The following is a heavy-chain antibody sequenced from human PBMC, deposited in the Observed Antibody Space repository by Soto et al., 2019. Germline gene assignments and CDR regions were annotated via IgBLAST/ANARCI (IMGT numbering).Heavy chain of an antibody. Sequence: GGSLRLSCAASGFTFSSYAMSWVRQAPGKGLEWVSAISGSGGSTYYADSVKGRFTISRDNAKNTLYLQMNSLRAEDTAVYYCAKGGVGGLAPRGYDAFDIWGQGTMVTVSS. CDR3: AKGGVGGLAPRGYDAFDI. CDR2: ISGSGGST. CDR1: GFTFSSYA. V-gene: IGHV3-23*01. J-gene: IGHJ3*02. D-gene: IGHD3-10*01.